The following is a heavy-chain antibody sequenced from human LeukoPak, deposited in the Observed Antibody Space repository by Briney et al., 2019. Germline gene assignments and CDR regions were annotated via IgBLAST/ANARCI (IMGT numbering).Heavy chain of an antibody. V-gene: IGHV1-18*01. D-gene: IGHD3-10*01. CDR2: ISAYSCNT. CDR3: AREGLLWFGNYYFDY. J-gene: IGHJ4*02. CDR1: GGTFSSYA. Sequence: WASVKVSCKASGGTFSSYAISWVRQAPGQGLEWMGWISAYSCNTNYAQKLQGRVTMTTDTSTSTAYMELRSLRSDDTAVYYCAREGLLWFGNYYFDYWGQGTLVTVSS.